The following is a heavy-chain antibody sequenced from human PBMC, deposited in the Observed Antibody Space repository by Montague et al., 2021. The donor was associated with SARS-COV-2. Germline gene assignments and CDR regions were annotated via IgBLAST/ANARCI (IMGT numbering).Heavy chain of an antibody. CDR1: GGSISSGGYY. Sequence: TLSLTCTVSGGSISSGGYYWSWIRQHPGKGLEWIGYIYYSGSTYYNPSLKSRVIISVDTSKNQFSLKLSSVTAADTVVYYCARAPRSIAAAGTASDYWGQGTLVTVSS. V-gene: IGHV4-31*03. CDR3: ARAPRSIAAAGTASDY. CDR2: IYYSGST. J-gene: IGHJ4*02. D-gene: IGHD6-13*01.